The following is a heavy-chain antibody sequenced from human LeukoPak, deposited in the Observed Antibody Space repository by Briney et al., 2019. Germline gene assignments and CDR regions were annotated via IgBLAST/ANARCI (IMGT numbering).Heavy chain of an antibody. CDR2: IYSGGTT. CDR3: ARGHIGTYHYFDY. J-gene: IGHJ4*02. Sequence: GGSLRLSCAASGFTVSSSYISWVRQAPEKGLEWVSVIYSGGTTYYADSVKGRFTISRDNSMNALYLQMNSLRAEDTALYYCARGHIGTYHYFDYWGQGTLVTVSS. CDR1: GFTVSSSY. D-gene: IGHD1-26*01. V-gene: IGHV3-53*01.